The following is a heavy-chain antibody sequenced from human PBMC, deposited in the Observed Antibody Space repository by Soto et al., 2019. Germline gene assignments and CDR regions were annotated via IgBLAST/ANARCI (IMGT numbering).Heavy chain of an antibody. Sequence: SETLSLTCAVSGGSISSGGYSWSWIRQPPGKGLEWIGYIYHSGSTYYDPSLKSRVTISVDRSKNQFSLKLSSVTAADTAVYYCARVPHDYSNYGLLGGGLKRIYYYGMDVWGQGTTVTVSS. CDR2: IYHSGST. J-gene: IGHJ6*02. D-gene: IGHD4-4*01. CDR3: ARVPHDYSNYGLLGGGLKRIYYYGMDV. V-gene: IGHV4-30-2*01. CDR1: GGSISSGGYS.